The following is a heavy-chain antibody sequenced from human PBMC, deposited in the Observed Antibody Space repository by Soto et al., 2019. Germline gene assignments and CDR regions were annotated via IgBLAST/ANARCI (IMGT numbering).Heavy chain of an antibody. V-gene: IGHV3-72*01. CDR3: ARGPRRAVYPGDLRYFDY. CDR1: GFTFSDHY. CDR2: TRNKANSYTT. J-gene: IGHJ4*02. Sequence: PGGSLRLSCAASGFTFSDHYMDWVRQAPGKGLEWVGRTRNKANSYTTEYAASVKGGFTISRDDSKNSLYLQMNSLKTEDTAVYYCARGPRRAVYPGDLRYFDYCAQGTLVPVSS. D-gene: IGHD2-21*01.